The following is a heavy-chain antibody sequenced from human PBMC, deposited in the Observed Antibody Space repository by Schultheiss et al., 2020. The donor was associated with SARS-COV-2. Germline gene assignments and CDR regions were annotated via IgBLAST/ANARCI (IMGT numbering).Heavy chain of an antibody. V-gene: IGHV4-4*07. Sequence: SETLSLTCTVSGGSISSYYWSWIRQPAGKGLEWIGRIYTSGSTNYNPSLKSRVTISVDTSKNQFSLKLSSVTAADTAVYYCARGVAGRAEDAFDIWGQGTMVTVSS. CDR1: GGSISSYY. J-gene: IGHJ3*02. CDR2: IYTSGST. CDR3: ARGVAGRAEDAFDI. D-gene: IGHD6-19*01.